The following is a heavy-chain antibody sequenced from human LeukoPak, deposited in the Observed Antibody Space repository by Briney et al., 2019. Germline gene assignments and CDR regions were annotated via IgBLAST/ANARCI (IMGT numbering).Heavy chain of an antibody. CDR2: IYYNGDT. Sequence: SSETLSLTCIVSGGSMRSSSYYWAWIRQPPGKGLEWIGCIYYNGDTHYNPSLKSRVSMSVDTSKNQFSLKVNSVTAADTAVYYCARDRSYYDILTAHLQKAFDPWGQGTPVTVSS. CDR1: GGSMRSSSYY. CDR3: ARDRSYYDILTAHLQKAFDP. D-gene: IGHD3-9*01. J-gene: IGHJ5*02. V-gene: IGHV4-39*07.